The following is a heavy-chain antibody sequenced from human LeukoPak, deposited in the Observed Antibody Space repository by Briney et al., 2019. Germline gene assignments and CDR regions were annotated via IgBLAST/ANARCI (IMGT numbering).Heavy chain of an antibody. V-gene: IGHV4-39*01. CDR2: IYYSGST. J-gene: IGHJ4*02. Sequence: SETLSLTCTVSGGSISSSSYYWGWIRQPPGKGLEWIGSIYYSGSTYYNPSLKSRVTISVDTSKNQFSLKLSSVTAADTAVYYCARRLAGGQWLAYTYYFDYWGQGTLVTVSS. CDR3: ARRLAGGQWLAYTYYFDY. CDR1: GGSISSSSYY. D-gene: IGHD6-19*01.